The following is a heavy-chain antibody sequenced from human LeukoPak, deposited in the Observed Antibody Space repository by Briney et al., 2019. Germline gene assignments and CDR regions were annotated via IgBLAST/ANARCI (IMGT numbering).Heavy chain of an antibody. CDR1: GYSFTSHY. J-gene: IGHJ6*03. D-gene: IGHD1-26*01. CDR2: INPSGSST. V-gene: IGHV1-46*01. CDR3: ARAAYGSYYYYYYYVDV. Sequence: ASVTVSCKASGYSFTSHYMHCVRQAPGQGLEWLGLINPSGSSTLYAQKFQGRVTMTRDISTTTDYMEMSSLRSEDTAVYDCARAAYGSYYYYYYYVDVWGKGTTVTVSS.